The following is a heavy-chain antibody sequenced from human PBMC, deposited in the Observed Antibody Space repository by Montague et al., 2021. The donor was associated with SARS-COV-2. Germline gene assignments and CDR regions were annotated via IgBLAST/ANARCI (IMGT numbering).Heavy chain of an antibody. CDR3: AGGLIRGDHGLDV. J-gene: IGHJ6*02. V-gene: IGHV4-4*07. D-gene: IGHD3-10*01. CDR1: GGSITSYY. CDR2: FYPSGST. Sequence: SETLSLTCTVSGGSITSYYWTWVRQPAGKGLEWIGRFYPSGSTNFNPYLQSRVSMSVDMSKNQFSLILTSVTAADTAIYYCAGGLIRGDHGLDVWGQGTTVSVSS.